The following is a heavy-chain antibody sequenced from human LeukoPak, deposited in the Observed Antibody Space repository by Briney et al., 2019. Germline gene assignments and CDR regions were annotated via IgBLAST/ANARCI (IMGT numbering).Heavy chain of an antibody. V-gene: IGHV3-23*01. D-gene: IGHD3-22*01. Sequence: GGSLRLSCAASGFTFSSFAMSWVRQAPGKGLEWVSGISGSGGSTYYADSVKGRFTISRDRSKDTLYLQMNSLRAEDTALYYCAKDSYHDRSGYYSTWGQGTLVTVSS. CDR2: ISGSGGST. J-gene: IGHJ4*02. CDR1: GFTFSSFA. CDR3: AKDSYHDRSGYYST.